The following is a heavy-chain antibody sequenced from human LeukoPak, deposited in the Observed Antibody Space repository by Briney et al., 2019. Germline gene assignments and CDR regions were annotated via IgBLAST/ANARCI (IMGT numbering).Heavy chain of an antibody. Sequence: GGSLRLSRAASGFSVTSNYMSWVRQAPGRGLEWVSVIYSGGSTYYADSVKGRFTISRDNSKNTLYLQMNSLRAEDTAVYYCAKGIREDYWYFDLWGRGTLVTVSS. V-gene: IGHV3-66*01. CDR3: AKGIREDYWYFDL. J-gene: IGHJ2*01. CDR1: GFSVTSNY. CDR2: IYSGGST. D-gene: IGHD1-26*01.